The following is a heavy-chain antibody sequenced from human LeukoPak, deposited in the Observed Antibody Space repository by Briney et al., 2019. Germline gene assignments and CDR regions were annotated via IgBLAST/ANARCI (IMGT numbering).Heavy chain of an antibody. D-gene: IGHD3-9*01. CDR2: FDPEDGET. CDR1: GYSLTELS. J-gene: IGHJ4*02. CDR3: AISSPVLRYFDWPEMGY. V-gene: IGHV1-24*01. Sequence: ASAKVSCTVSGYSLTELSMHWVRQAPGKGLEWMGGFDPEDGETIYAQKFQGRVTMTEDTSTDTAYMELSSLRSEDTAVYYCAISSPVLRYFDWPEMGYWGQGTLVTVSS.